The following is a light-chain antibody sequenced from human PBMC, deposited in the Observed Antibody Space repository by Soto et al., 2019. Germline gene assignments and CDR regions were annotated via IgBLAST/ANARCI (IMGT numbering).Light chain of an antibody. CDR3: QQYNSWWT. CDR2: YAS. J-gene: IGKJ1*01. Sequence: IQMTQSPSTLSASVGDRVTITCRASQSINRWLAWYQQRPGKAPRLLIYYASTLESGVPSRFSGSESGTEFTLTISGLQPDAFATYYCQQYNSWWTFGQGTKVEMK. CDR1: QSINRW. V-gene: IGKV1-5*01.